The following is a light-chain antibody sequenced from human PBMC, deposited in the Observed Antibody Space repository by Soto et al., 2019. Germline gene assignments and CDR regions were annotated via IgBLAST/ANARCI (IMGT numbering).Light chain of an antibody. CDR3: QSADTSGNYVV. V-gene: IGLV3-25*03. J-gene: IGLJ2*01. Sequence: SYELTQPPSVSVSPGQTARITCSGDALSEQHAYWYQQKPGQAPILVIYKDTERPSGIPERFSGSSSGTTVTLTISGVQAEDEADYYCQSADTSGNYVVFGGGTKLTVL. CDR2: KDT. CDR1: ALSEQH.